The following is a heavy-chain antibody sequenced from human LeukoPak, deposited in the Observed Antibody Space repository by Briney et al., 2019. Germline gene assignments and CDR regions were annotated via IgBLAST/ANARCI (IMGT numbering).Heavy chain of an antibody. J-gene: IGHJ4*02. CDR1: GFNFSTHW. Sequence: GGSLRLSCAASGFNFSTHWMHWVRQAPGKGLVWVSRINSDGRSTSYADSVKGRFTISRDNAKNTLYLQKNSLRADDTAVYYCARPLGPRNTVTIPAPFDYWGQGTLVTVSS. CDR2: INSDGRST. V-gene: IGHV3-74*01. CDR3: ARPLGPRNTVTIPAPFDY. D-gene: IGHD4-17*01.